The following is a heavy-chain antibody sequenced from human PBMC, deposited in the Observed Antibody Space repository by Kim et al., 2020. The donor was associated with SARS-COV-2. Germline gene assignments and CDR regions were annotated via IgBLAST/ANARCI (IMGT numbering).Heavy chain of an antibody. D-gene: IGHD7-27*01. J-gene: IGHJ6*02. CDR3: AKDIFAGVSTGENYYYGMDV. V-gene: IGHV3-9*01. Sequence: GGSLRLSCAASGFTFGDYAMHWVRQAPGKGLEWVSGISWNSGSIGYADSVKGRFTISRDNAKNSLYLQMNSLRAEDTALYYCAKDIFAGVSTGENYYYGMDVWGQGTTVTVSS. CDR1: GFTFGDYA. CDR2: ISWNSGSI.